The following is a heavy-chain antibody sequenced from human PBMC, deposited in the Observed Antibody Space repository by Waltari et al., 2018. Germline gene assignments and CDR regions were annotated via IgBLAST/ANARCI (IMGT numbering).Heavy chain of an antibody. D-gene: IGHD3-22*01. CDR1: GFTFSSYS. V-gene: IGHV3-21*01. J-gene: IGHJ5*02. CDR3: ARVGLRNYYDSSGYSSS. Sequence: EVQLVESGGGLVKPGGSLRLSCAASGFTFSSYSMNWVRQAPGKWLEWVSSISSSSSYIYYADSVKGRFTISRDNAKNSLYLQMNSLRAEDTAVYYCARVGLRNYYDSSGYSSSWGQGTLVTVSS. CDR2: ISSSSSYI.